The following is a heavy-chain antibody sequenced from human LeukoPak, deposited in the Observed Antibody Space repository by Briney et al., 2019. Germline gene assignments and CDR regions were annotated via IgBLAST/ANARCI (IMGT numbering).Heavy chain of an antibody. CDR2: INYSGNT. J-gene: IGHJ3*01. V-gene: IGHV4-39*01. Sequence: SETLSLTCTVSGDSISSNSYYWVWLRQPPGKGVEWLGSINYSGNTYYSPSLESRVTISVDTSKIQFSLKLRSVTAADTAVYYCARFGIVGTTDVFDLWGQGTAVTVSS. D-gene: IGHD1-26*01. CDR3: ARFGIVGTTDVFDL. CDR1: GDSISSNSYY.